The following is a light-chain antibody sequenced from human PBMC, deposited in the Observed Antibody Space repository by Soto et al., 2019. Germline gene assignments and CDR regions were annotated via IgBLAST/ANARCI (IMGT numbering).Light chain of an antibody. V-gene: IGKV3-20*01. Sequence: EIVCAHFQATLFCLPGEKAPLPAGDSQSVSSSHLAWYQHKPGQAPRLHIYAASSRATGSPDRFSGGGSGTDFTLTISRLEPEDFAVDYCQHYGYSANTFGQGTRLETK. CDR3: QHYGYSANT. CDR1: QSVSSSH. CDR2: AAS. J-gene: IGKJ5*01.